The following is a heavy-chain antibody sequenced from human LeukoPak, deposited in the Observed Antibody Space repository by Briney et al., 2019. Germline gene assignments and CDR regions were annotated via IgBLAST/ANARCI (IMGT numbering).Heavy chain of an antibody. D-gene: IGHD3-22*01. V-gene: IGHV1-69*13. CDR2: IIPIFGTA. J-gene: IGHJ4*02. Sequence: SVKVSCKASGGTFSSYAISWVRQAPGQGLEWMGGIIPIFGTANYAQKFQGRVTITADESTSTAYMELSSLRSEDTAVYYCARGSSGYYYDADYWGQGTLVTVST. CDR3: ARGSSGYYYDADY. CDR1: GGTFSSYA.